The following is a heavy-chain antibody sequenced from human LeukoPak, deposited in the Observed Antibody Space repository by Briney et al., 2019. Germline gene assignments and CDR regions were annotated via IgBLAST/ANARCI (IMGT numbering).Heavy chain of an antibody. CDR1: GFTFSSYA. J-gene: IGHJ4*02. V-gene: IGHV3-23*01. Sequence: QPGGSLRLSCAASGFTFSSYAMSWVRQAPGKGLEWVSAISGSGGSTYYADSVKGRFTISRDNSKNTLYLQMNSLRAEDTAVYYCAKDRSRSDTLVVVVAQDYWGQGTLVTVSS. CDR3: AKDRSRSDTLVVVVAQDY. CDR2: ISGSGGST. D-gene: IGHD2-15*01.